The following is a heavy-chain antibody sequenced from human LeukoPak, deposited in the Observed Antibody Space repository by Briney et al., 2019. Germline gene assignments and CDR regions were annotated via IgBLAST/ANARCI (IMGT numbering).Heavy chain of an antibody. D-gene: IGHD2-2*01. Sequence: PGRSLRLSCAASGFTFSSYAMHWVRQAPGKGLEWVAVISYDGSNKYYADSVKGRFTISRDNSKNTLYLQMNSLRAEDTAVYYCAQLTAGEYWGPRTLVTASS. CDR2: ISYDGSNK. V-gene: IGHV3-30*04. CDR1: GFTFSSYA. J-gene: IGHJ4*02. CDR3: AQLTAGEY.